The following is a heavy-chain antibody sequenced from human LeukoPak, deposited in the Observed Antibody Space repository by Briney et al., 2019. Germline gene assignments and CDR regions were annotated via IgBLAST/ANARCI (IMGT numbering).Heavy chain of an antibody. V-gene: IGHV4-59*01. D-gene: IGHD1-26*01. Sequence: SSETLSLTCTVSRDSISGYSWSWIRQSPGGGLEWIGYIYYSGDTAYNPSLRSRVTMSVDTSKNQFSLKLSSVTAADTAVYYCARANSKGGSYYGVDYWGQGTLVTVSS. J-gene: IGHJ4*02. CDR3: ARANSKGGSYYGVDY. CDR1: RDSISGYS. CDR2: IYYSGDT.